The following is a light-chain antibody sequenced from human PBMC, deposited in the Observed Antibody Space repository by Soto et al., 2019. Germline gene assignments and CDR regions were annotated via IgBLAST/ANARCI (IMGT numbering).Light chain of an antibody. CDR3: SSHTISSALQV. Sequence: QSVLTHPASVSGSPGQSITISCTGTISDFVVYNYVSWYQQHPGKAPKLMIYGVSNRPSGVSNRFSGSKSGNTASLTISGLQADDEADYYCSSHTISSALQVFGTGTKVTV. CDR2: GVS. CDR1: ISDFVVYNY. J-gene: IGLJ1*01. V-gene: IGLV2-14*01.